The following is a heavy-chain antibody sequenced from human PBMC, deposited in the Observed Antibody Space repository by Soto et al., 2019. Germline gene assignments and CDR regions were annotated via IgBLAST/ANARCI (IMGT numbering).Heavy chain of an antibody. Sequence: SETLSLTCTVSGGSISSGDYYWSWIRQPPGKGLEWIGYIYYSGSTYYNPSLKSRVTISVDTSKNQFSLKLSSVTAADTAVYYCAREFTMIPRSPGRGWFDPWGQGTLVTVSS. J-gene: IGHJ5*02. CDR1: GGSISSGDYY. CDR3: AREFTMIPRSPGRGWFDP. CDR2: IYYSGST. V-gene: IGHV4-30-4*01. D-gene: IGHD3-22*01.